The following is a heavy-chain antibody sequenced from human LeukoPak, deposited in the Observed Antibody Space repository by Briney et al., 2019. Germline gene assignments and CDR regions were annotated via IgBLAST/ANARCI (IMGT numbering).Heavy chain of an antibody. J-gene: IGHJ4*02. CDR2: ISYDGNNK. Sequence: PGGSLRLSCAASGFTFSNAWMSWVRQAPGKGLEWVTVISYDGNNKYYADSVKGRFTISRDNSKNTLYLQMNSLRAEDTAVYYCARDSIPAADNYFDYWGQGTLVTVSS. D-gene: IGHD6-13*01. CDR3: ARDSIPAADNYFDY. V-gene: IGHV3-30*03. CDR1: GFTFSNAW.